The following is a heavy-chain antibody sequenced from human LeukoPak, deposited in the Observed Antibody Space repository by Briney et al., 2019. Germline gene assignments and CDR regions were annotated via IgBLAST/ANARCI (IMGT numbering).Heavy chain of an antibody. CDR3: ARDGEFTNHIDH. CDR2: ISKSGDTI. CDR1: GFIFSDHY. D-gene: IGHD1-14*01. Sequence: GGSLRLSCAASGFIFSDHYMYWIRQAPGKGLEWLSYISKSGDTIYYADSVKGRFTISRDNSKNSLYLQMTSLRVEDTAIYYCARDGEFTNHIDHWGQGTLVTVSS. V-gene: IGHV3-11*04. J-gene: IGHJ4*02.